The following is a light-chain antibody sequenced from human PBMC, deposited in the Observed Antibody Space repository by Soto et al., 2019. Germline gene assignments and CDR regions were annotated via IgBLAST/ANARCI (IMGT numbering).Light chain of an antibody. V-gene: IGKV1-5*01. CDR2: DAS. Sequence: DIQMTQSPSTLSASVGDRVTITCRASQSMNDWLAWYQQKPGKPPKVLIYDASSLQSGVPSRLSGRGSGTEFTLTIGSLQPDDVATYYCLRYNAFSQSFGKGTKVEI. J-gene: IGKJ1*01. CDR3: LRYNAFSQS. CDR1: QSMNDW.